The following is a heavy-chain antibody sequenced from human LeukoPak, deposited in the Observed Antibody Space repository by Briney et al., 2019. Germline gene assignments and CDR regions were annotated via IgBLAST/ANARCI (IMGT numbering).Heavy chain of an antibody. D-gene: IGHD6-19*01. CDR3: APRRVAADKGFDY. CDR1: GYTFTDYY. V-gene: IGHV1-2*02. CDR2: MNPNSGGT. Sequence: GASVKVSCKASGYTFTDYYMHWMRQAPGQGPEWMGWMNPNSGGTNYAQKFQGRVTMTRDTSITTAYMEPSSLRSDDTAVYYCAPRRVAADKGFDYWGQGTLVTVSS. J-gene: IGHJ4*02.